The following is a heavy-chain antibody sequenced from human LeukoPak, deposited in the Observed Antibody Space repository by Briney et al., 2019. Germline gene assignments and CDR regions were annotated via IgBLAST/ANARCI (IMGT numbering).Heavy chain of an antibody. J-gene: IGHJ4*02. CDR1: GFTFSHYA. Sequence: GGSLRLSCAASGFTFSHYAIYWVRQAPGKGLEWVSGMSSSGNTTYYADSVKGRFTMSRDNSKNTPYLQMNSLRAEDTAVYYYANPSAARGSHWGQGTLVTVSS. CDR3: ANPSAARGSH. D-gene: IGHD6-6*01. V-gene: IGHV3-23*01. CDR2: MSSSGNTT.